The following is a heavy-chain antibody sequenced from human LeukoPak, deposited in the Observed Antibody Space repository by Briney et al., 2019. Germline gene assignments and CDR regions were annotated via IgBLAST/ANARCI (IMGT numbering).Heavy chain of an antibody. CDR1: GGSISSGSYY. Sequence: SETLSLTCTVPGGSISSGSYYWSWIRQPAGKGLEWIGRIYTSGSTNYNPSLKSRVTISVDTSKNQFSLKLSSVTAADTAVYYCVGYSSGFYFDYWGQGTLVTVSS. CDR3: VGYSSGFYFDY. V-gene: IGHV4-61*02. J-gene: IGHJ4*02. CDR2: IYTSGST. D-gene: IGHD6-19*01.